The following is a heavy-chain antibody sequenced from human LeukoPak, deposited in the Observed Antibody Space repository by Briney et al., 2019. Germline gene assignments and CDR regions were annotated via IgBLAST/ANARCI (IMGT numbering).Heavy chain of an antibody. J-gene: IGHJ2*01. CDR1: GYTFTSYG. D-gene: IGHD6-19*01. CDR3: AFSLAVAGRGLFFDL. CDR2: ISPYNGNT. Sequence: WASVKVSCKASGYTFTSYGISWARQAPGQGQGWMGWISPYNGNTNYAQKLQGRVTMTTDTSTSTAYMELRSLRSDDTAVYYCAFSLAVAGRGLFFDLWGRGTLVTVSS. V-gene: IGHV1-18*01.